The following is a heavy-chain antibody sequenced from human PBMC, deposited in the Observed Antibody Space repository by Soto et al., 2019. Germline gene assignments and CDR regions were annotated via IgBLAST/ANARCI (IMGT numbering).Heavy chain of an antibody. V-gene: IGHV4-4*07. CDR1: GGSISSYY. J-gene: IGHJ5*02. D-gene: IGHD6-13*01. Sequence: SETLSLTCTVSGGSISSYYWSWIRQPAGKGLEWIGRIYTSGSTNYNPSLKSRVTMSVDTSKNQFSLKLSSVTAADTAAYYCARAIAAAGNNWFDPWGQGTLVTVS. CDR2: IYTSGST. CDR3: ARAIAAAGNNWFDP.